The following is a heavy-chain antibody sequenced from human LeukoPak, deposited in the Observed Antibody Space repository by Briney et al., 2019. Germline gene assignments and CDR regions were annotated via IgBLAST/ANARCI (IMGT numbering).Heavy chain of an antibody. J-gene: IGHJ4*02. CDR3: AREVSEYYDSSGYYNYFDY. CDR2: IYTSGST. D-gene: IGHD3-22*01. Sequence: SETLSLTCTVSGGSISSYYWSWIRQPAGKGLEWIGRIYTSGSTNYNPSLTSRVTISVDKSKNQFSLKLSSVTAADTAVYYCAREVSEYYDSSGYYNYFDYWGQGPLVTVSS. CDR1: GGSISSYY. V-gene: IGHV4-4*07.